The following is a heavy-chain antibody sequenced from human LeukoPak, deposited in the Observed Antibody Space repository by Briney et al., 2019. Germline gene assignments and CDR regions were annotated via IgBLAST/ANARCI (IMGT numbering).Heavy chain of an antibody. CDR1: GFTFSSYG. Sequence: GRSLRLSCAASGFTFSSYGMHWVRQAPGKGLEWVAVISYDGSNKYYADSVKGRFTISRGNPKNTLYLQMNSLGAEDTAVYYCAKLAYCGGDCYSRDLEIFDYWGQGTLVTVSS. CDR3: AKLAYCGGDCYSRDLEIFDY. CDR2: ISYDGSNK. J-gene: IGHJ4*02. V-gene: IGHV3-30*18. D-gene: IGHD2-21*02.